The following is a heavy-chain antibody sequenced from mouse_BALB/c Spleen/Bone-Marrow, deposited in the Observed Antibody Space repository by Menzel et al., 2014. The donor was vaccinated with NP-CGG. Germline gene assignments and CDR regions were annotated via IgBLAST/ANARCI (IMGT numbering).Heavy chain of an antibody. D-gene: IGHD4-1*01. V-gene: IGHV14-3*02. CDR2: IDPANGNT. CDR1: GFNIKDTY. Sequence: QQSGAELVKPGASVKLSCTASGFNIKDTYMHWVKQRPEQGLEWIGRIDPANGNTKYDPKFQGKATITADTSSNTAYLQLSSLTSEDTAVYYCARWEYYAMGYWGQGTSVTVSS. CDR3: ARWEYYAMGY. J-gene: IGHJ4*01.